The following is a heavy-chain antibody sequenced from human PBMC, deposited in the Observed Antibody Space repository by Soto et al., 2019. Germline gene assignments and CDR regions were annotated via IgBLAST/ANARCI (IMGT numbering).Heavy chain of an antibody. V-gene: IGHV1-18*01. CDR1: GYTFTSYG. Sequence: ASVKVSCKASGYTFTSYGISWVRQAPGQGLEWMGWISAYNGNTNYAQKLQGRVTMTTDTSTSTAYMELRSPRSDDTAVYYCARDCSSTSCSYYYYYMDVWGKGTTVTVSS. J-gene: IGHJ6*03. D-gene: IGHD2-2*01. CDR3: ARDCSSTSCSYYYYYMDV. CDR2: ISAYNGNT.